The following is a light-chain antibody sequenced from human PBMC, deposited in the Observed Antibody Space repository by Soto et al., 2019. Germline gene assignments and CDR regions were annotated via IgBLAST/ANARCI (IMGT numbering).Light chain of an antibody. CDR1: QSVSSSS. CDR2: GTS. CDR3: QQYGSSGT. V-gene: IGKV3-20*01. Sequence: TVLTQSPGTLSLSPGERATLSCRASQSVSSSSLAWYQQRPGQAPRLLIYGTSSRATGIPDRFSGSGSGTDFTLTISRLEPEDFAVYYCQQYGSSGTFGQGTKVDIK. J-gene: IGKJ1*01.